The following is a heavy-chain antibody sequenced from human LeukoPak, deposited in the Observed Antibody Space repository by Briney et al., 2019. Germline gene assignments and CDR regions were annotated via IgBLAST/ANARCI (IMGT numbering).Heavy chain of an antibody. V-gene: IGHV3-7*05. Sequence: PGGSLRLSCTASGLTISSYWMSWVRQAPGKRLEWVANIKQDGSAKYNADSVKGRFSISRDNTKDSLYLQSSSLTAEDTAVYYCAREAGYCNGGSCYFWFDPWGRGTLVTVSS. CDR3: AREAGYCNGGSCYFWFDP. CDR1: GLTISSYW. D-gene: IGHD2-15*01. J-gene: IGHJ5*02. CDR2: IKQDGSAK.